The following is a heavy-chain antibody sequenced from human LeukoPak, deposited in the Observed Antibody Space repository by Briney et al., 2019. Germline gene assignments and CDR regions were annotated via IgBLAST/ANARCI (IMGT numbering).Heavy chain of an antibody. Sequence: ASVKVSCKASGGTFSSYAISWVRQAPGQGLEWMGGIIPIFGTANYAQKFQGRVTITADKSTSTAYMELSSLRSEDTAVYYCAREGTVTTNYYYYMDVWGKGTTVTVSS. CDR2: IIPIFGTA. J-gene: IGHJ6*03. V-gene: IGHV1-69*06. D-gene: IGHD4-17*01. CDR1: GGTFSSYA. CDR3: AREGTVTTNYYYYMDV.